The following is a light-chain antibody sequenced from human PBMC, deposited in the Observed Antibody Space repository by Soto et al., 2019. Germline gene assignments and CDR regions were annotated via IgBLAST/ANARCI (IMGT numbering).Light chain of an antibody. Sequence: EIVMTQSPATLSVYRGQIATVSCRASQSVSSNLAWYQQKTGQPPSILIYDISARATGTPTRLGGSGSGTELTLTISRLQSEDFAVYYCQKYNGWTLTCGEGTKVDIK. V-gene: IGKV3D-15*01. CDR1: QSVSSN. J-gene: IGKJ4*01. CDR2: DIS. CDR3: QKYNGWTLT.